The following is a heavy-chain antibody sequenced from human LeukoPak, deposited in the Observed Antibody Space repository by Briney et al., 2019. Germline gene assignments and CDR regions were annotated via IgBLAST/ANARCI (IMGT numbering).Heavy chain of an antibody. CDR3: AGAPHYYGSGGGSSGDY. CDR2: MNPNSGNT. D-gene: IGHD3-10*01. CDR1: GYTFTSYD. V-gene: IGHV1-8*03. J-gene: IGHJ4*02. Sequence: GASVKVSCKASGYTFTSYDINWVRQATGQGLEWMGWMNPNSGNTGYAQKFQGRVTITRNTSISTAYMELSSLRSEDTAVYYCAGAPHYYGSGGGSSGDYWGQGTLVTVSS.